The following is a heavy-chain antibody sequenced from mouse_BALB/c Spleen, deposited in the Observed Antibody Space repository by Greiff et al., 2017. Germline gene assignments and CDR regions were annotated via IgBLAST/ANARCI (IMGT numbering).Heavy chain of an antibody. Sequence: EVQLQQSGPELVKPGASVKVSCKASGYAFTSYNMYWVKQSHGKSLEWIGYIDPYNGGTSYNQKFKGKATLTVDKSSSTAYMHLNSLTSEDSAVYYCARSGYDYDGDWYFDVWGAGTTVTVSS. CDR3: ARSGYDYDGDWYFDV. D-gene: IGHD2-4*01. V-gene: IGHV1S135*01. J-gene: IGHJ1*01. CDR1: GYAFTSYN. CDR2: IDPYNGGT.